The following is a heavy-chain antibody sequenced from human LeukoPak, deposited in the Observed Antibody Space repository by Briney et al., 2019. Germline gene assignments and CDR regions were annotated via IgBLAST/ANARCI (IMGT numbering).Heavy chain of an antibody. D-gene: IGHD6-13*01. CDR3: ARLVVSSWYHEVLLCRDY. J-gene: IGHJ4*02. CDR2: YYYSGST. CDR1: GGSISSRPYS. Sequence: PSETLSLTCTVSGGSISSRPYSWGWIRQPPGKGLEWLGSYYYSGSTYYKPSLKSRVTISVDTSKNQLSRKLSSVTAADTAVYYCARLVVSSWYHEVLLCRDYWGQGTLVTVSS. V-gene: IGHV4-39*01.